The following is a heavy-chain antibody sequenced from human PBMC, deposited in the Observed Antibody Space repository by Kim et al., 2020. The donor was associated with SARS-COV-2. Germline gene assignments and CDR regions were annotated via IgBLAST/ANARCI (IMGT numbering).Heavy chain of an antibody. CDR1: GGSISSGGYY. CDR3: ARSLGYCSGGSCYYFDY. D-gene: IGHD2-15*01. J-gene: IGHJ4*02. Sequence: SETLSLTCTVSGGSISSGGYYWSWIRQHPGKGLEWIGYIYYSGSTYYNPSLKSRVTISVDTSKNQFSLKLSSVTAADTAVYYCARSLGYCSGGSCYYFDYWGQGTLVTVSS. V-gene: IGHV4-31*03. CDR2: IYYSGST.